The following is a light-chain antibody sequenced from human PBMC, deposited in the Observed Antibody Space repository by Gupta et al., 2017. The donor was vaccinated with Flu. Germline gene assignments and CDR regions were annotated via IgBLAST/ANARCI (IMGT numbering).Light chain of an antibody. CDR1: QEIKHY. CDR3: QRYESLPPYT. V-gene: IGKV1-33*01. J-gene: IGKJ2*01. Sequence: SYLYASVGDRGTITCQASQEIKHYLNWYQQKPGKAPNLLMYDASNWERGVASRLSGSGYGKDLSFTISSLQQEEIATYYCQRYESLPPYTFGQGTKLEIK. CDR2: DAS.